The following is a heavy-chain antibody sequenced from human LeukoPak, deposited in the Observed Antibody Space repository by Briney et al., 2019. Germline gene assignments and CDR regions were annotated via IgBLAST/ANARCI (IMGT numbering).Heavy chain of an antibody. CDR3: ATPAAGPGAEYSLY. Sequence: PGGSLRLSCAASGFTFSSYSMNWVRQAPGKGLEWVSSIDFTSRYIYNADPVKGRFTTSRDNAKNFLDLQMNSLKVEDTAVYYCATPAAGPGAEYSLYWGQGTLVIVSS. CDR1: GFTFSSYS. V-gene: IGHV3-21*01. D-gene: IGHD6-13*01. J-gene: IGHJ1*01. CDR2: IDFTSRYI.